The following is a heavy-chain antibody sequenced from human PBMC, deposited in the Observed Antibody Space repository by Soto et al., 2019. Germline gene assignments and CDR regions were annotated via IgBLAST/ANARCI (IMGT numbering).Heavy chain of an antibody. CDR1: GYTFTSYD. CDR3: ARDLRRASSGWLDDAFDI. V-gene: IGHV1-8*01. CDR2: MNPNSGNT. Sequence: ASVKVSCKASGYTFTSYDINWVRQATGQGLEWMGWMNPNSGNTGYAQKFQGRVTMTRNTSISTAYMELSSLRSGDTAVYYCARDLRRASSGWLDDAFDIWGQGTMVTVSS. D-gene: IGHD6-19*01. J-gene: IGHJ3*02.